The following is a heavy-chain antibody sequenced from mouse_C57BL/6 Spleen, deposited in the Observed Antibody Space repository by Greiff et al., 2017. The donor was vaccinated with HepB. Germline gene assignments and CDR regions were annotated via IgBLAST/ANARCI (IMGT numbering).Heavy chain of an antibody. J-gene: IGHJ3*01. CDR3: ANYDYDGGAWFAY. Sequence: VQLQQPGAELVKPGASVKLSCKASGYTFTSYWMHWVKQRPGRGLEWIGRIGPNSGGTKYNEKFKSKATLTVDKPSSTAYMQLSSLTSEDSAVYYCANYDYDGGAWFAYWGQGTLVTVSA. V-gene: IGHV1-72*01. CDR1: GYTFTSYW. D-gene: IGHD2-4*01. CDR2: IGPNSGGT.